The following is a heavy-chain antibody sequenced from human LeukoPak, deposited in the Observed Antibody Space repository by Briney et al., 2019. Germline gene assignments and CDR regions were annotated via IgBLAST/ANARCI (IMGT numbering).Heavy chain of an antibody. CDR2: ISGSGGST. CDR3: ARLSIAARGAFDI. Sequence: GGCLRLSCAASGFTFSSYAMSWVRQAPGKGLEWVSAISGSGGSTYYADSVKGRFTISRDNAKNSLYLQMNSLRAEDTAVYYCARLSIAARGAFDIWGQGTMVTVSS. J-gene: IGHJ3*02. D-gene: IGHD6-6*01. V-gene: IGHV3-23*01. CDR1: GFTFSSYA.